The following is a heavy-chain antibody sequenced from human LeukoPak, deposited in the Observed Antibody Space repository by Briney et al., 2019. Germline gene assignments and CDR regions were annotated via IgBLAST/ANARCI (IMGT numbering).Heavy chain of an antibody. Sequence: SSETLSLTCTVSGGSISSYYWSWIQQPPGKGLEWIGYIYYSGSTNYNPSLKSRVTISVDTSKNQFSLKLSSVTAADTAVYYCARLYCSSTSCRMNWFDHWGQGTLVTVSS. CDR2: IYYSGST. J-gene: IGHJ5*02. V-gene: IGHV4-59*01. CDR3: ARLYCSSTSCRMNWFDH. CDR1: GGSISSYY. D-gene: IGHD2-2*01.